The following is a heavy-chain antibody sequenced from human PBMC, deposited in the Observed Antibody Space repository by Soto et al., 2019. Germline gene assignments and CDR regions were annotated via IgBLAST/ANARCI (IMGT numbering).Heavy chain of an antibody. V-gene: IGHV1-69*12. CDR3: ARVISLVPSLRGWFDP. CDR2: IIPIFGTA. CDR1: GGTFSSYA. Sequence: QVQLVQSGAEVKKPGSSVKVSCKASGGTFSSYAISWVRQAPGQGLEWMGGIIPIFGTANYAQKFQGRVTITADESTSTAYMELSSMRSEDTAVYYCARVISLVPSLRGWFDPWGQGTLVTVSS. J-gene: IGHJ5*02. D-gene: IGHD5-12*01.